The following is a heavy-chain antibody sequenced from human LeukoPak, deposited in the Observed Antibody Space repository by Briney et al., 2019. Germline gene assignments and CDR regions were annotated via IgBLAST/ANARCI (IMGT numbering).Heavy chain of an antibody. V-gene: IGHV3-15*01. J-gene: IGHJ5*02. Sequence: GGSLRLSCAASGFTFSSYSMNWVRQAPGKGLEWVGRIKSKTNGGTTDYPAPVKGRFTISRDDSKNTLYLQMNSLKIEDTAVYYCTTEYSSPYNWFNPWGQGTLVTVSS. D-gene: IGHD6-6*01. CDR2: IKSKTNGGTT. CDR3: TTEYSSPYNWFNP. CDR1: GFTFSSYS.